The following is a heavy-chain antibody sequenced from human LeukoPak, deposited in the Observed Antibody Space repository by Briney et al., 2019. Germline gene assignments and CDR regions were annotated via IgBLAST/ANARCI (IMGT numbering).Heavy chain of an antibody. CDR3: AKPISGGLAVTADWFHP. V-gene: IGHV3-23*01. CDR1: GSAFSVYA. CDR2: INANSGTR. Sequence: GGSLRLSCAASGSAFSVYAMSWLRQPPGKGLEWVSTINANSGTRSYAASVRGRFTISRDNSKNTLYLQLNTLRADDTATYYCAKPISGGLAVTADWFHPWGQGTLVVVSS. D-gene: IGHD6-19*01. J-gene: IGHJ5*01.